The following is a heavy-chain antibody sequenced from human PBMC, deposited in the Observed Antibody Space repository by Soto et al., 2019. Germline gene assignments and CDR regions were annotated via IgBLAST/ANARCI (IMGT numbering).Heavy chain of an antibody. J-gene: IGHJ4*02. CDR2: ISSSSGST. Sequence: EVQLLESGGGLVQPGGSLRLSCAASGFTFSTYAMAWVRQAPGKVLEWVSSISSSSGSTFYADSVKGRFTISRDNSETTLSLQMNSLRAEDTAVYYCAKQPLKVPLRFDYWGQGTLVTVSS. V-gene: IGHV3-23*01. CDR3: AKQPLKVPLRFDY. CDR1: GFTFSTYA.